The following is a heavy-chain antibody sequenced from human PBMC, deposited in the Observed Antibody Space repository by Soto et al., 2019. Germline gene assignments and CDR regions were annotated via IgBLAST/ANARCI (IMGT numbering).Heavy chain of an antibody. CDR2: INSDGSST. Sequence: GGSLRLSCAASGFTFSSYWMHWVRQAPGKGLVWVSRINSDGSSTSYADSVKGRFTISRDNAKNTLYLQMNSLRAEDTAVYYCAGVDIVAIRGFDPWGQGTLVTVSS. CDR3: AGVDIVAIRGFDP. CDR1: GFTFSSYW. D-gene: IGHD5-12*01. V-gene: IGHV3-74*01. J-gene: IGHJ5*02.